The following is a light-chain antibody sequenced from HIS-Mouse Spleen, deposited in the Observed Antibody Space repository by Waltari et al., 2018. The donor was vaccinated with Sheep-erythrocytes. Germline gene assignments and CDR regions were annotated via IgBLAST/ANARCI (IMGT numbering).Light chain of an antibody. V-gene: IGKV2-28*01. CDR1: QSLLHSNGYNY. Sequence: DIVMTQSPLSLPVTPGEPASISCRPIQSLLHSNGYNYLDWYLQKPGQSPQLLIYLGSNRASGVPDRFSGSGSGTDFTLKISRVEAEDVGVYYCMQALQTPRTFGQGTKVEIK. CDR2: LGS. CDR3: MQALQTPRT. J-gene: IGKJ1*01.